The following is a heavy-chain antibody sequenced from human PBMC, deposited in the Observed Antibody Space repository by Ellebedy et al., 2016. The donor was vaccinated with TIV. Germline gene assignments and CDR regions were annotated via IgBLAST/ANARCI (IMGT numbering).Heavy chain of an antibody. Sequence: GESLKISCAASGFTFSSYWMHWVRQAPGKGLVWVSRIKGDGSYTNYADSVKGRFTISRDNAKNTLHMQVNSLRAEDTAVYYCVRDGDAYNFDYWGQGTLVTVSS. V-gene: IGHV3-74*01. CDR1: GFTFSSYW. CDR3: VRDGDAYNFDY. CDR2: IKGDGSYT. D-gene: IGHD5-24*01. J-gene: IGHJ4*02.